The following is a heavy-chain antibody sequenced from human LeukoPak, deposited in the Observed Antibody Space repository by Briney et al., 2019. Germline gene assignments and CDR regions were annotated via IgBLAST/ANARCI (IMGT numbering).Heavy chain of an antibody. Sequence: GGSLRLSCAASGFTVSSNHMNWVRQAPGKGLEWVSVIYRDGSIYYAESVKGRFIISRDTSRNTLYLQMNTLRAEDTAVYYCARESSGYYFDYWGQGTLVTVSS. D-gene: IGHD6-25*01. V-gene: IGHV3-53*01. CDR1: GFTVSSNH. CDR3: ARESSGYYFDY. CDR2: IYRDGSI. J-gene: IGHJ4*02.